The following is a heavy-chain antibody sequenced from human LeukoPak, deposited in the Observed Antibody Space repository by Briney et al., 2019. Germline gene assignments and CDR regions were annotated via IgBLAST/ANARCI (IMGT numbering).Heavy chain of an antibody. J-gene: IGHJ4*02. CDR2: ISSSGGST. CDR1: GFTFSTYA. Sequence: GGSLRLSCAASGFTFSTYAMHWVRQAPGKGLEYVSAISSSGGSTFYANSVKGRFTISRDNSKNTLYLQMNSLKPEDTAVYYCARGGGETSSGQLFDYWGQGALVTVSS. CDR3: ARGGGETSSGQLFDY. D-gene: IGHD6-19*01. V-gene: IGHV3-64*01.